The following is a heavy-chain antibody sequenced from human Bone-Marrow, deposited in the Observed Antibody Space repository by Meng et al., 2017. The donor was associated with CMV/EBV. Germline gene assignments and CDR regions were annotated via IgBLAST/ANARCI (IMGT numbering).Heavy chain of an antibody. Sequence: GGSLRLSCAASGFTVSSTYMNWVRQAPGKGLEWVSVIDPAGGAYYGDSVKGRFTISRDNAKNSLYLQMNSLRAEDTAVYYCARALRFDYWGQGTLVTVSS. CDR3: ARALRFDY. J-gene: IGHJ4*02. CDR2: IDPAGGA. CDR1: GFTVSSTY. V-gene: IGHV3-66*01.